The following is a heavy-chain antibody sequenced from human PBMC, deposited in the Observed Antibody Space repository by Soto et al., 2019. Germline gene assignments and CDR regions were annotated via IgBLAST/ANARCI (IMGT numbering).Heavy chain of an antibody. J-gene: IGHJ6*02. D-gene: IGHD2-2*01. CDR2: IIPSSGTA. CDR3: ARSQGSSTSLEIYYYYYYGMDV. CDR1: GGTFSSYA. V-gene: IGHV1-69*01. Sequence: QVQLGQSGAEVKKPGSSVKVSCKASGGTFSSYAISWVRQAPGQGLEWMGGIIPSSGTANYAQKFQGRVTITADESTSTAYMELSSLRSEDPALYYCARSQGSSTSLEIYYYYYYGMDVWGQGTTVTVSS.